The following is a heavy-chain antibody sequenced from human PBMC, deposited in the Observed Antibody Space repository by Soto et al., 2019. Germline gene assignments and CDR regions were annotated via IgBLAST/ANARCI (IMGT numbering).Heavy chain of an antibody. J-gene: IGHJ4*02. CDR3: ARADILTGYYFDY. V-gene: IGHV4-34*01. D-gene: IGHD3-9*01. CDR2: INHSGST. Sequence: PSETLSLTCAVYGGSFSGYYWSWIRQPPGKGLEWIGEINHSGSTNYNPSLKSRVTISVDTSKNQFSLKLSSVTAADTAVYYCARADILTGYYFDYWGQGTLVTSPQ. CDR1: GGSFSGYY.